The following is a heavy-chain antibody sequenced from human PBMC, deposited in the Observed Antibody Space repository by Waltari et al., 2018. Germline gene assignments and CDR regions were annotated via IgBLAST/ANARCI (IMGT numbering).Heavy chain of an antibody. CDR1: GGTFSSYA. CDR2: FIPIFGTA. CDR3: ARETMVRGVIGVDYYYYYGMDV. D-gene: IGHD3-10*01. J-gene: IGHJ6*02. V-gene: IGHV1-69*01. Sequence: QVQLVQSGAEVKKPGSSVKVSCKASGGTFSSYAISWVRQAPGQGLEWMGGFIPIFGTANYAQKFQGRVTITADESTSTAYMELSSLRSEDTAVYYCARETMVRGVIGVDYYYYYGMDVWGQGTTVTVSS.